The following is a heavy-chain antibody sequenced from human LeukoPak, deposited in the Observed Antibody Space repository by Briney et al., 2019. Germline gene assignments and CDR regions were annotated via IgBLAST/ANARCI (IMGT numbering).Heavy chain of an antibody. D-gene: IGHD3-10*01. Sequence: GGSLRPSCAASGFTFSSYWMSWVRQAPGKGLEWVANIKQDGSEKYYVDSVKGRFTISRDNAKNSLYLQMNSLRAEDTAVYYCARDRAITMVRGVISYWGQGTLVTVSS. CDR1: GFTFSSYW. CDR3: ARDRAITMVRGVISY. CDR2: IKQDGSEK. J-gene: IGHJ4*02. V-gene: IGHV3-7*03.